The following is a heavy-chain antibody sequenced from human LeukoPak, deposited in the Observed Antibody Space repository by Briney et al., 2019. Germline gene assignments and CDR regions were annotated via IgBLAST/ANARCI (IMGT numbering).Heavy chain of an antibody. CDR2: IYSGGST. J-gene: IGHJ6*02. CDR1: GFTVSSNY. V-gene: IGHV3-53*01. CDR3: ARSKIQYYYGMDV. Sequence: GGSLRLSCAASGFTVSSNYMSWVRQAPGKGLEWVSVIYSGGSTYYADSVKGRFTISRDNSKNTLYLQMNSLRAEDTAVYYCARSKIQYYYGMDVWGQGTTVTVSS.